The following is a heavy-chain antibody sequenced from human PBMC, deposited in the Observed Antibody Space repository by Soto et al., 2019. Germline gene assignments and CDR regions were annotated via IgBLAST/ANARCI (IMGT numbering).Heavy chain of an antibody. D-gene: IGHD5-12*01. CDR3: AREGVAPYYYYGMDG. Sequence: QVQLEQSGAEVKKPGASVKVSCKASGYTFTRSGISWVRQAPGQGPEWMGWISSYNGDTNYAQTFQGRVTMTTDTSTSTAYRELGSLRSYDTAVYYCAREGVAPYYYYGMDGWGQGTPVIVSS. CDR2: ISSYNGDT. CDR1: GYTFTRSG. J-gene: IGHJ6*02. V-gene: IGHV1-18*01.